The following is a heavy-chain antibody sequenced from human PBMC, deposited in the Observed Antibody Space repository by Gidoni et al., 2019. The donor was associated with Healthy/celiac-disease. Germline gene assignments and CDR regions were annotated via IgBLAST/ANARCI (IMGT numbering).Heavy chain of an antibody. Sequence: QVQLVESGGGVVQPGRSLRLSCAASGFTFSSYGMPWVRQAPGKGLEWVAVISYDGSNKYYADSVKGRFTISRDNSKNTLYLQMNSLRAEDTAVYYCAKDHYYDSSGYPDYWGQGTLVTVSS. CDR3: AKDHYYDSSGYPDY. D-gene: IGHD3-22*01. J-gene: IGHJ4*02. CDR1: GFTFSSYG. CDR2: ISYDGSNK. V-gene: IGHV3-30*18.